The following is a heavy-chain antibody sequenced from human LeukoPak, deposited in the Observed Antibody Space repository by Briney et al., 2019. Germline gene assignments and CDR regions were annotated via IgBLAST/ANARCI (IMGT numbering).Heavy chain of an antibody. Sequence: GGSLRLSCAASGFTFSSYWMSWVRQAPGKGLEWVANIKQDGSEKYYVDSVKGRFTISRDNAKNSLYLQMNSLRAEDTAVYYCARDRREKILRYFDWPEPTYYGMDVWGQGTTVTVSS. CDR1: GFTFSSYW. CDR3: ARDRREKILRYFDWPEPTYYGMDV. CDR2: IKQDGSEK. J-gene: IGHJ6*02. D-gene: IGHD3-9*01. V-gene: IGHV3-7*01.